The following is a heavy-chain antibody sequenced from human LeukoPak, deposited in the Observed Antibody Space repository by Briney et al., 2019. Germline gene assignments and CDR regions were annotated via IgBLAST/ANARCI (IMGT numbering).Heavy chain of an antibody. V-gene: IGHV3-21*04. J-gene: IGHJ6*03. CDR3: ARESPVVPPTLSLLYYYYYMDV. D-gene: IGHD2-2*01. CDR1: GFTFSSYS. CDR2: ISSSSSYI. Sequence: GGSLRLSCAASGFTFSSYSMNWVRQAPGKGLEWVSSISSSSSYIYYADSVKGRFTISRDNAKNSLYLQMNNLRAEDTAVYYCARESPVVPPTLSLLYYYYYMDVWGKGTTVTVSS.